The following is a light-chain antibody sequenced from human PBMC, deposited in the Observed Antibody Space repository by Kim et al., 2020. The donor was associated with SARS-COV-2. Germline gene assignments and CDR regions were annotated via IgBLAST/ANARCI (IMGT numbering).Light chain of an antibody. V-gene: IGLV2-14*03. Sequence: QSALTQPASVSGSPGQSITISCTGTSSDVGIYNYVSWYQQHPGKAPKLIIYDVTNRPAGVSDRFSGSKSGNTASLTISGLQIDDEADYYCVSYTSNITLVFGGGTQLTVL. CDR1: SSDVGIYNY. J-gene: IGLJ2*01. CDR3: VSYTSNITLV. CDR2: DVT.